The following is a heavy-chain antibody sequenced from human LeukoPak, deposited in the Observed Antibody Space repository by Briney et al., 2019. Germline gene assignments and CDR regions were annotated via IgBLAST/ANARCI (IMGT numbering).Heavy chain of an antibody. J-gene: IGHJ6*02. D-gene: IGHD3-16*01. Sequence: ASVKVSRKASGYTFTSYGISWVRQAPGQGLEWMGWISAYNGNTNYAQKLQGRVTMTTDTSTSTAYMELRSLRSDDTAVYYCARTNLGPEYYYYYGMDVWGQGTTVTVSS. V-gene: IGHV1-18*01. CDR3: ARTNLGPEYYYYYGMDV. CDR1: GYTFTSYG. CDR2: ISAYNGNT.